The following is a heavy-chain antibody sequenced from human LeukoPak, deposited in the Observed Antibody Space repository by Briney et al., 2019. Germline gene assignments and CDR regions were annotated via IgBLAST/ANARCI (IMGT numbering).Heavy chain of an antibody. V-gene: IGHV3-21*01. J-gene: IGHJ3*02. Sequence: PGGSLRLSRAASGFTFSSYSMNWVRQAPGKGLEWVSSISSSSSYIYYADSVKGRFTISRDNAKNSLYLQMNSLRAEDTAVYYCAREGDDAFDIWGQGTMVTVSS. CDR2: ISSSSSYI. CDR3: AREGDDAFDI. CDR1: GFTFSSYS.